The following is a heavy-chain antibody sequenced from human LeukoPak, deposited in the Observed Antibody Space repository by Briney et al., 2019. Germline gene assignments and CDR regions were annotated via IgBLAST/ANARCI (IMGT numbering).Heavy chain of an antibody. CDR1: GYTFINYY. D-gene: IGHD2-21*01. CDR2: INPSGGST. CDR3: ARDESTSKLWW. V-gene: IGHV1-46*01. J-gene: IGHJ1*01. Sequence: GASVKVSCKASGYTFINYYMHWVRQAPAQGLEWMGIINPSGGSTSYAQKFQGRVTMTRDTSTSTVYMELSSLRSEDTAVYYCARDESTSKLWWWGQGTLVTVSS.